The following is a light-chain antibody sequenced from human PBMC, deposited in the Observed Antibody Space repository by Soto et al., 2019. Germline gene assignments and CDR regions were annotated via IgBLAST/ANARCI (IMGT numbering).Light chain of an antibody. Sequence: QSVLTQPPSVSGSPGQSVTISCTGTSRYVGSYNRVSWYQQPPRTAPKLIIYEVINRPSGVPDRFSGSKSGNTASLTISGLQAEEEDHYYCVSHRGYDFCVFGTGTRSPY. CDR1: SRYVGSYNR. CDR2: EVI. J-gene: IGLJ1*01. V-gene: IGLV2-18*02. CDR3: VSHRGYDFCV.